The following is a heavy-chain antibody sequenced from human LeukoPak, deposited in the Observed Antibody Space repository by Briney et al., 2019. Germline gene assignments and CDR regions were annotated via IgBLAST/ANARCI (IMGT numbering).Heavy chain of an antibody. CDR2: IYPGESGT. CDR1: GYSFTSYW. J-gene: IGHJ4*02. D-gene: IGHD2-2*01. CDR3: ARRCSSTSCHKAYYFDY. Sequence: GESLKISCKGSGYSFTSYWIGWVRQMPGKGLEWMWIIYPGESGTRYSPSFQGQVTISADKSISTAYLQWSSLKASDTAMYYCARRCSSTSCHKAYYFDYWGQGTLVTVSS. V-gene: IGHV5-51*01.